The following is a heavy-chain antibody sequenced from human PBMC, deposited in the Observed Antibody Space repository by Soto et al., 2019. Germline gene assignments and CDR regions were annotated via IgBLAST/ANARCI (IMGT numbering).Heavy chain of an antibody. Sequence: SETLSLTCAVYGGSFSGYYWGWIRQPPGKGLEWIGEINHSGSTNYNPSLKSRVTISVDTSKNQFSLKLSSVTAADTAVYYCASSDCSGGSCHSDYWGQGTLVTVSS. CDR3: ASSDCSGGSCHSDY. V-gene: IGHV4-34*01. J-gene: IGHJ4*02. CDR2: INHSGST. D-gene: IGHD2-15*01. CDR1: GGSFSGYY.